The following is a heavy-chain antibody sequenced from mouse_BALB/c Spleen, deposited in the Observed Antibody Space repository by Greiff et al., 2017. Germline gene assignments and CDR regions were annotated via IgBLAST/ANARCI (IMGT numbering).Heavy chain of an antibody. CDR2: ISSGSSTI. Sequence: EVKLMESGGGLVQPGGSRKLSCAASGFTFSSFGMHWVRQAPEKGLEWVAYISSGSSTIYYADTVKGRFTISRDNPKNTLFLQMTSLRSEDTAMYYCARNWDDGAWFAYWGQGTLVTVSA. D-gene: IGHD4-1*01. CDR3: ARNWDDGAWFAY. V-gene: IGHV5-17*02. J-gene: IGHJ3*01. CDR1: GFTFSSFG.